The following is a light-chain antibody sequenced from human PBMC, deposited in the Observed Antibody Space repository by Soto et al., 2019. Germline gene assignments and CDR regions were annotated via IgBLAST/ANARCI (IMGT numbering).Light chain of an antibody. CDR1: QSVTSTY. Sequence: EIVLTQSPGTLSLSPGERATLSCRASQSVTSTYLAWYQQKPGQAPRLLIYGASSRATGIPDRFSGSGSGTDFTLTISRLDPEDFAVYYCQQYDSPPITFGQGTRLEIK. J-gene: IGKJ5*01. V-gene: IGKV3-20*01. CDR3: QQYDSPPIT. CDR2: GAS.